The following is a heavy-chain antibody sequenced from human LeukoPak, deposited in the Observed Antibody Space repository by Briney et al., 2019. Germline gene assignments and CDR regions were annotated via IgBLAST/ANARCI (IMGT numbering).Heavy chain of an antibody. CDR3: TRVGSCYCFHDY. Sequence: PGRSLRLSCTASGFTFGDYAMSWVRQAPGKGLEWVGFIRSKAYDGTTEYAASVKGRFTISRDDSKSIAYLQMNSLKTEDTAVYYCTRVGSCYCFHDYWGQGTLVTVSS. D-gene: IGHD2-15*01. CDR1: GFTFGDYA. CDR2: IRSKAYDGTT. V-gene: IGHV3-49*04. J-gene: IGHJ4*02.